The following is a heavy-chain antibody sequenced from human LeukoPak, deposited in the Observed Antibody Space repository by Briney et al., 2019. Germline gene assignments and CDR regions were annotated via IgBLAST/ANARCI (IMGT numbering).Heavy chain of an antibody. CDR1: GXTFAIHA. CDR3: AKDSYVSGRPLHTFDV. V-gene: IGHV3-23*01. D-gene: IGHD3-10*01. CDR2: ISGDGAST. J-gene: IGHJ3*01. Sequence: GGSLRLSCAASGXTFAIHAVTWVRQAPGKGLEWVFGISGDGASTHYAESVKGQFTISRDNSQNTLFLQMNSLRVEDTAIYYCAKDSYVSGRPLHTFDVWGQGTMVTVSS.